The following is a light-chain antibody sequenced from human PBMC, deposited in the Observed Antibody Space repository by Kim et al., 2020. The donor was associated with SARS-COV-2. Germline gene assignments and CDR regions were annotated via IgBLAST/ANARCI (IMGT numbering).Light chain of an antibody. J-gene: IGKJ2*01. CDR3: QQYGTSQYT. Sequence: LSPGESATLSCRASQSVRNNYLAWYQHKRVQAPRLLIYGASNRASDIPDRFSGSGSGTDFTLTILRLEPEDFAVYYCQQYGTSQYTFGQGTKLEI. V-gene: IGKV3-20*01. CDR1: QSVRNNY. CDR2: GAS.